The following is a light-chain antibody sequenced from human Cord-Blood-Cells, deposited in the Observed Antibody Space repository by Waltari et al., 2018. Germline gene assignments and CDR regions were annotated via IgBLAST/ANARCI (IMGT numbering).Light chain of an antibody. CDR1: QSVSSSY. J-gene: IGKJ2*01. CDR2: GAS. Sequence: ELVLTQSPGTLSLSPGERVTLSCRASQSVSSSYLAWYQQKPGQAPRLLIYGASSRATGIPDRFSGSGSGTDFTLTISRLEPEDFAVYYCQQYGSSPRTFGQGTKLEIK. V-gene: IGKV3-20*01. CDR3: QQYGSSPRT.